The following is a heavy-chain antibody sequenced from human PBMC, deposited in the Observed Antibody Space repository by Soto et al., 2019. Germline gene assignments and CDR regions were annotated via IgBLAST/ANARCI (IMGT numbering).Heavy chain of an antibody. D-gene: IGHD6-6*01. J-gene: IGHJ4*02. Sequence: QVQLVQSGAEVKKPGSSVKVSCKASGGTFSSYAISWVRQAPGQGLEWMGGIIPIFGTANYAQKFQGRVTITADESTSTAYMELSSLRSEDTSGYYCARVPEYSSSSGEGYFDYWGQGTLVTVSS. CDR2: IIPIFGTA. CDR3: ARVPEYSSSSGEGYFDY. V-gene: IGHV1-69*01. CDR1: GGTFSSYA.